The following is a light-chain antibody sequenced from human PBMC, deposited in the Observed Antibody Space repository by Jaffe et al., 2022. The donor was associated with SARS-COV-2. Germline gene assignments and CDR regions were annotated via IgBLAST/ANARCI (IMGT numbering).Light chain of an antibody. CDR2: ENN. CDR3: GTWDSSLSAV. J-gene: IGLJ1*01. CDR1: RYNIGNNY. V-gene: IGLV1-51*02. Sequence: QSVLTQPPSVSAAPGEKVTISCSGSRYNIGNNYVSWYQQLPGTAPKLLIYENNKRPSGIPDRFSGSKSGTSATLSITGLQTGDEADYYCGTWDSSLSAVFGTGTKVTVL.